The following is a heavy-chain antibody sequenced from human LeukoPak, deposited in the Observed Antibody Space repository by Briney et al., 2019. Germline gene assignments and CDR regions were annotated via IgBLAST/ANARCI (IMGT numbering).Heavy chain of an antibody. V-gene: IGHV4-30-4*01. CDR1: GGSISSGDYY. D-gene: IGHD2-2*01. Sequence: SETLPLTCTVSGGSISSGDYYWSWIRQPPGKGLEWIGYIYYSGSTYYNPSLKSRVTISVDTSKNQFSLKLSSVTAADTAVYYCARWDIVVVPAAINPGYWGQGTLVTVSS. CDR3: ARWDIVVVPAAINPGY. J-gene: IGHJ4*02. CDR2: IYYSGST.